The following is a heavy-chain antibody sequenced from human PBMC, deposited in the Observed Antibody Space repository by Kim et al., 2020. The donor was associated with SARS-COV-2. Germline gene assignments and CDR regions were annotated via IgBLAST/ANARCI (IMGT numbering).Heavy chain of an antibody. Sequence: SETLSLTCTVSGGSISSYYWSWIRQPPGKGLEWIGYIYYSGSTNYNPSLKSRVTISVDTSKNQFSLKLSSVTAADTAVYYCARDRNYYDSWGQGTLVTVSS. V-gene: IGHV4-59*01. CDR3: ARDRNYYDS. J-gene: IGHJ4*02. D-gene: IGHD3-22*01. CDR1: GGSISSYY. CDR2: IYYSGST.